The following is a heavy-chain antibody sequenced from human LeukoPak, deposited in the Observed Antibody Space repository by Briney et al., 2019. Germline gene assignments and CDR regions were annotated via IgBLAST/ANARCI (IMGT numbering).Heavy chain of an antibody. V-gene: IGHV1-8*01. D-gene: IGHD2-2*01. CDR1: GYTFTSYD. J-gene: IGHJ6*02. CDR2: MNPNSGNT. Sequence: ASVKVSCKASGYTFTSYDINWVRQATGQGLEWMGWMNPNSGNTGYAQKFQGRVTMTRNTSISTAYMELSSLRSEDTAVYYCARFSTLGNYYYYGMDVWGQGTTVTVSS. CDR3: ARFSTLGNYYYYGMDV.